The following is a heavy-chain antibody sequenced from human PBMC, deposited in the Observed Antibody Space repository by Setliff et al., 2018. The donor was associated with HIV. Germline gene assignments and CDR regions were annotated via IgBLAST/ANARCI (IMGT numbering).Heavy chain of an antibody. J-gene: IGHJ5*02. CDR2: ISGSGGST. V-gene: IGHV3-23*01. CDR3: ATLRQQLITGWFDP. CDR1: GFTFSSYA. Sequence: GGSLRLSCAASGFTFSSYAMSWVRQAPGKGLEWVSAISGSGGSTYYADSVKGRFTISRDNSKNTLYLQMNSLRAEDTAVYYCATLRQQLITGWFDPWGQGILVTVSS. D-gene: IGHD6-13*01.